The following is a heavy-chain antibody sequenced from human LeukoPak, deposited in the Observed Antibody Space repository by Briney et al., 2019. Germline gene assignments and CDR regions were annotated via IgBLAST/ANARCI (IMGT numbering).Heavy chain of an antibody. V-gene: IGHV1-2*02. J-gene: IGHJ4*02. D-gene: IGHD2-2*01. CDR1: GYTFTGYY. CDR3: ARGFVVVPAAMGAY. Sequence: ASVKVSCKASGYTFTGYYMHWVRQAPGQGLEWMGWIDPNSGGTNYAQKFQGRVTMTRDTSISTAYMELTRLRSDDTAVYYCARGFVVVPAAMGAYWGQGTLVTVSS. CDR2: IDPNSGGT.